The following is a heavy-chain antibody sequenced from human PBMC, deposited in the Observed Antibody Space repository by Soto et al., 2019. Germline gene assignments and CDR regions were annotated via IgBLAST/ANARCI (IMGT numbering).Heavy chain of an antibody. J-gene: IGHJ4*02. CDR3: XXXXXXXXXXDY. Sequence: QVQLVQSGAEERKPGASVKVSCKTSGYTFTSFAXXXXXXXXXXXLEWMGWINAGNGNTKYSQRFQGRVTITRDTXXXXXXXXXXXXXXXXXXXXXXXXXXXXXXXXDYWGQGTLVTVSS. CDR2: INAGNGNT. V-gene: IGHV1-3*05. CDR1: GYTFTSFA.